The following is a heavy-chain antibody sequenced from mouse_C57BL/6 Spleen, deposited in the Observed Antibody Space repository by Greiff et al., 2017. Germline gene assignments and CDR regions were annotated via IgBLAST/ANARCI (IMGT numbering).Heavy chain of an antibody. CDR3: ARGGLREFAY. J-gene: IGHJ3*01. CDR1: GYTFTSYW. D-gene: IGHD2-4*01. CDR2: IDPSDSYT. Sequence: VQLQQPGAELVRPGPSVKLSCKASGYTFTSYWMHWVKQRPGQGLEWIGVIDPSDSYTNYNQKFKGKATLTVDTSSSTAYMQLSSLTSEDSAVYYCARGGLREFAYWGQGTLVTVSA. V-gene: IGHV1-59*01.